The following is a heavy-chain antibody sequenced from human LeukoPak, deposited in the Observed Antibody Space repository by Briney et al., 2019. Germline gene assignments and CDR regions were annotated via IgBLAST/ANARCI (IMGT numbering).Heavy chain of an antibody. CDR3: ARGSLPTQRLGFDY. J-gene: IGHJ4*02. CDR2: IRYDGSNK. CDR1: RFTLSSYG. V-gene: IGHV3-33*01. D-gene: IGHD2-15*01. Sequence: GRSLRLGCAASRFTLSSYGMQTVRQAPARVLEWEAAIRYDGSNKYYVDAVKGRFTSCRDNSKITRDQQMNSWRADDTSVYYCARGSLPTQRLGFDYWGKGTLVTVSS.